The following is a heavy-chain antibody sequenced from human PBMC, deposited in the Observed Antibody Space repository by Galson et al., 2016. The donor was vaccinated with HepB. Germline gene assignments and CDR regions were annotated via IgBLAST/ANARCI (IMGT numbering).Heavy chain of an antibody. J-gene: IGHJ5*02. CDR3: ARDAGDYSDDSWTPYNWFDP. V-gene: IGHV1-46*04. Sequence: SVKVSCKASGYSFTTYYMHWVRQAPGQGLEWMGMINPNDGRRKYTQKLQGRVTMTTDTSTSTVYMDLSSLRAEDTAVYYCARDAGDYSDDSWTPYNWFDPWGQGTLVTVSS. CDR1: GYSFTTYY. D-gene: IGHD3-22*01. CDR2: INPNDGRR.